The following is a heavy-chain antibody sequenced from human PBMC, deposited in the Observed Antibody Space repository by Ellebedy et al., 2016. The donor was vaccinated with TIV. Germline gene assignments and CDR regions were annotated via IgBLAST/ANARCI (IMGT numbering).Heavy chain of an antibody. CDR1: GGSFSGYY. V-gene: IGHV4-34*01. CDR3: ARRRVRGVTPYYFDY. J-gene: IGHJ4*02. D-gene: IGHD3-10*01. CDR2: IYYSGST. Sequence: SETLSLTXAVYGGSFSGYYWSWIRQPPGKGLEWIGSIYYSGSTYYNPSLKSRVTISVDTSKNQFSLKLSSVTAADTAVYYCARRRVRGVTPYYFDYWGQGTLVTVSS.